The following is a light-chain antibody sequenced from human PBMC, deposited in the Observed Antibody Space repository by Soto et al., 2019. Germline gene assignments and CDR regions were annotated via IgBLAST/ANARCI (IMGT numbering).Light chain of an antibody. CDR1: QSVSSY. CDR2: DAS. Sequence: EIVLTQSPATLSLSPGERATLSCRASQSVSSYLAWYQQKPGQAPRLLIYDASNRATGIPARFSGSGSGTDFTLTSSSLEPEDFAVYYCQQRSTFTFGGGTKVEIK. J-gene: IGKJ4*01. CDR3: QQRSTFT. V-gene: IGKV3-11*01.